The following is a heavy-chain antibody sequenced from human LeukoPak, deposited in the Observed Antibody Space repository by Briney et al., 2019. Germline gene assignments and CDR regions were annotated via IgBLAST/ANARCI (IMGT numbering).Heavy chain of an antibody. D-gene: IGHD3-10*01. CDR3: ARAYGSGPYYYYMDV. V-gene: IGHV4-59*01. J-gene: IGHJ6*03. CDR1: GVSIYSYY. CDR2: IYYSEST. Sequence: SETLSLTCTVSGVSIYSYYWSWVRQPPGKGLEYIGYIYYSESTNYNPSLKSRVTISVDTSKNQFSLELSSVTPADTAVYYCARAYGSGPYYYYMDVWGKGTTVTVSS.